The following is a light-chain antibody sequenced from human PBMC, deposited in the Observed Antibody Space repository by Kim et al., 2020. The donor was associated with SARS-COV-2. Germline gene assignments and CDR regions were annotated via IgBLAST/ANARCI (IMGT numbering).Light chain of an antibody. CDR2: KVS. CDR1: QSRVDSDGNIY. J-gene: IGKJ3*01. Sequence: PASSSGRSSQSRVDSDGNIYLNWFQQRPGQSPRRLIYKVSNRDSGVPDRFSGSGSGTDFTLQISRVEAEDVGVYYCMQGTHWPFTFGPGTKVDIK. CDR3: MQGTHWPFT. V-gene: IGKV2-30*01.